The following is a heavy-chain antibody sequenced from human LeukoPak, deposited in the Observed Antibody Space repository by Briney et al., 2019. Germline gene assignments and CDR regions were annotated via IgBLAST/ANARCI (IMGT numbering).Heavy chain of an antibody. V-gene: IGHV4-39*01. CDR2: IYYSGST. CDR3: AIPSTSWYRADYFDY. CDR1: GGSISSSSYY. J-gene: IGHJ4*02. Sequence: SETLSLTCTVSGGSISSSSYYWGWIRQPPGKGLEWIGSIYYSGSTYYNPSLKSRVTISVDTSKNQFSLKLSSVTAADTAVYYCAIPSTSWYRADYFDYWGQGTLVTVSS. D-gene: IGHD6-13*01.